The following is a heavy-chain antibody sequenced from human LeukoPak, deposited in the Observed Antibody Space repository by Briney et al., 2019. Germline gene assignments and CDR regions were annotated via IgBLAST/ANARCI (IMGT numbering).Heavy chain of an antibody. D-gene: IGHD2-2*01. CDR3: AKDIYAKIGDAFDI. CDR1: GFTFYDYA. CDR2: ISWNSGSI. V-gene: IGHV3-9*01. J-gene: IGHJ3*02. Sequence: GGSLRLSCAASGFTFYDYAMRWVRDAPGKGVGWGSGISWNSGSIGYADSVKGRFTISRDNAKNSLYLQMNSLRAEDTALYYCAKDIYAKIGDAFDIWGQGTMVTVSS.